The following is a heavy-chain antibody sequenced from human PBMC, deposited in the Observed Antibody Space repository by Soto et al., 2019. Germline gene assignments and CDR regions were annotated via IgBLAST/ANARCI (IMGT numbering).Heavy chain of an antibody. Sequence: PGGSLRLSCAASGFTFSSYSMNWVRQAPGKGLEWVSSISSSSSYIYYADSVKGRFTISRDNAKNSLYLQMNSLRAEDTAVYYCARDRIPADRDYYGMDVWGQWTTVSVSS. CDR3: ARDRIPADRDYYGMDV. CDR1: GFTFSSYS. J-gene: IGHJ6*02. V-gene: IGHV3-21*01. CDR2: ISSSSSYI.